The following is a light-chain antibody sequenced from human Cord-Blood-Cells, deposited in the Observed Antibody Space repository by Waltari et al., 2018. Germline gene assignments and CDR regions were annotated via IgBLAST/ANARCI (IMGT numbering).Light chain of an antibody. CDR3: SSYTSSSTLYV. CDR1: SSDVGGYNY. Sequence: QSALPQPASVSGSPGQSITISCTGNTASLTSSDVGGYNYVSWYQQHPGKAPKLMIYDVSNRPSGVSNRFSGLQAEDEADYYCSSYTSSSTLYVFGTGTKVTVL. CDR2: DVS. J-gene: IGLJ1*01. V-gene: IGLV2-14*01.